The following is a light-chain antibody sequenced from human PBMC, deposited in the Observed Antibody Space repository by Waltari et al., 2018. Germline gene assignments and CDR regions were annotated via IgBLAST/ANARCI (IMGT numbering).Light chain of an antibody. J-gene: IGKJ4*01. CDR1: QDIIFS. Sequence: DIQMTQFPSSLSASVGDRVTITCQASQDIIFSLNWYQQKPGKAPKALIYGASSLESGVPSRFSGSGSGTEFTLTVTNLQPEDAATYYCQQFDNFPITFGGGTKV. V-gene: IGKV1-33*01. CDR2: GAS. CDR3: QQFDNFPIT.